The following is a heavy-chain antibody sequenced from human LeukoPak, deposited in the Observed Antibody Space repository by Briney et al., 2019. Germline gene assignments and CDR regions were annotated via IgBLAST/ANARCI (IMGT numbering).Heavy chain of an antibody. V-gene: IGHV3-7*01. Sequence: PGGSLRLSCAASGFTFSQYWMSWVRQAPGKGLEWVANIKQDGSDKYYVDSVKGRFTISRDNAKNSLYLQMNSLRAEDTAVYYCAGEVWVKYDFWSGYSDYWGQGTPVTVSS. CDR1: GFTFSQYW. J-gene: IGHJ4*02. CDR2: IKQDGSDK. D-gene: IGHD3-3*01. CDR3: AGEVWVKYDFWSGYSDY.